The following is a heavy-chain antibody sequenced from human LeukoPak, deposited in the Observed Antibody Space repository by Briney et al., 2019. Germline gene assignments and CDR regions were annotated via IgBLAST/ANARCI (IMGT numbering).Heavy chain of an antibody. V-gene: IGHV3-74*01. Sequence: GGSLRLSCAASGFTFSSYWMHWVRQAPGKGLVWVSRINSDGSSTSYADSVKGRFTISRDNAKNTLYLQMNSLRAEDTAVYYCARAGPMVRGVTKLDYWGQRTLVTVSS. CDR2: INSDGSST. CDR1: GFTFSSYW. CDR3: ARAGPMVRGVTKLDY. J-gene: IGHJ4*02. D-gene: IGHD3-10*01.